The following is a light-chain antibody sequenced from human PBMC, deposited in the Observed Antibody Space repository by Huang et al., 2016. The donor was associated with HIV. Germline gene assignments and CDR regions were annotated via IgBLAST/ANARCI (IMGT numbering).Light chain of an antibody. V-gene: IGKV3-11*01. J-gene: IGKJ4*01. CDR2: DTS. CDR3: QQRSTWPLT. Sequence: PGGTGTISCKASQSVGSYVACYQQRPGQSPRLLLYDTSNRAAGIPSRFSGSGSGTDFTLTISGLESEDLGVFYCQQRSTWPLTFGGGTKLA. CDR1: QSVGSY.